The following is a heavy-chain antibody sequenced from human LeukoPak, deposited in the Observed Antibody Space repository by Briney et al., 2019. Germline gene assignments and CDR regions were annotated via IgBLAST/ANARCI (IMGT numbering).Heavy chain of an antibody. J-gene: IGHJ4*02. D-gene: IGHD2-2*01. CDR1: GFTVSSNY. V-gene: IGHV3-53*01. CDR3: AKKKLLSGAFDY. CDR2: IYSGGST. Sequence: GGSLRLSCAASGFTVSSNYMSWVRQAPGKGLEWVSVIYSGGSTYYADSVKGRFTISRDNSKNTLYPQMNSLRAEDTAVYYCAKKKLLSGAFDYWGQGTLVTVSS.